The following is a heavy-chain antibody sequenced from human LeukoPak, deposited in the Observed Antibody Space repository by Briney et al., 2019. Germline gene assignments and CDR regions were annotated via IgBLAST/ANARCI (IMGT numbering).Heavy chain of an antibody. CDR3: AKEKNSYSRSPGQGY. J-gene: IGHJ4*02. V-gene: IGHV3-30*02. CDR1: GFTFSSYG. D-gene: IGHD6-6*01. CDR2: IRYDGSNK. Sequence: GGSLRLSCAASGFTFSSYGMHWVRQAPGKGLEWEAFIRYDGSNKYYADSVKGRLTISRDNSKNTLYLQMTSLRGDDTAVYYPAKEKNSYSRSPGQGYWGQGTLVTVSS.